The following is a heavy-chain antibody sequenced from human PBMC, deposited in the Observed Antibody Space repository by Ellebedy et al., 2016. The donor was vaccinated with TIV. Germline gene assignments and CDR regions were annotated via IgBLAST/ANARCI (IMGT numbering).Heavy chain of an antibody. CDR2: IIPILGIA. CDR3: ARDYRVRGVYFDY. V-gene: IGHV1-69*04. CDR1: GGTFSSYA. Sequence: AASVKVSCKASGGTFSSYAISWVRQAPGQGLEWMGRIIPILGIANYAQKFQGRVTITADKSTSTAYMELSSLRSEDTAVYYCARDYRVRGVYFDYWGQGTLVTVSS. D-gene: IGHD3-10*01. J-gene: IGHJ4*02.